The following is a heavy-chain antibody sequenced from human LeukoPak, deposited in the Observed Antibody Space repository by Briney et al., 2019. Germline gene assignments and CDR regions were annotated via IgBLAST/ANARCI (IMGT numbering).Heavy chain of an antibody. Sequence: SETLSLTXAVYGGSFSGYYWSWIRQPPGKGLEWIGEINHSGSTNYNPSLKSRVTISVDTSKNQFSLKLSSVTAADTAVYYCTRDGPGRSVYFDYWGQGTLVTVSS. CDR3: TRDGPGRSVYFDY. D-gene: IGHD1-26*01. CDR2: INHSGST. J-gene: IGHJ4*02. CDR1: GGSFSGYY. V-gene: IGHV4-34*01.